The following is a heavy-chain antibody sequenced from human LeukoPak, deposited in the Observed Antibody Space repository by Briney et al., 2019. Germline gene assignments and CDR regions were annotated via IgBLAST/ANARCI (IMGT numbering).Heavy chain of an antibody. Sequence: ASVKVSCKASGYTFTSYYMHWVRQAPGQGLEWMGIINPSGGSTSYAQKFQGRVTMTRDTSTSTVYMELSSLRSEDTAVYYCARRLAYCGGDCYWEGAFDIWGQGTMVTVSS. CDR2: INPSGGST. D-gene: IGHD2-21*02. J-gene: IGHJ3*02. CDR1: GYTFTSYY. CDR3: ARRLAYCGGDCYWEGAFDI. V-gene: IGHV1-46*01.